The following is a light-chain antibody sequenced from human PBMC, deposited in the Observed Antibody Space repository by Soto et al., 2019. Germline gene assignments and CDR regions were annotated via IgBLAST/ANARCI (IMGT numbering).Light chain of an antibody. CDR3: QQCGNWPLT. V-gene: IGKV3-15*01. J-gene: IGKJ4*01. CDR1: QGVSSN. CDR2: GAS. Sequence: IVMTQSPATLSVSPGERATLSCRASQGVSSNLVWYQQKPGQAPRRLIYGASSRATGVPVRFSGSGSGTAFALTIRSLEPEGFAVYYCQQCGNWPLTFGGGTKVDI.